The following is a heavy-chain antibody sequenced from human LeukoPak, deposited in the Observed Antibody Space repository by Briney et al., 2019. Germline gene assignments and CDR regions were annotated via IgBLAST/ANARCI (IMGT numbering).Heavy chain of an antibody. CDR3: ARHIGGGIEDMDV. CDR2: IYVTGT. J-gene: IGHJ6*03. V-gene: IGHV4-59*08. D-gene: IGHD3-16*02. Sequence: SETLSLTCTVSGGSIGTYYWSWIRQSPGKGLEWIGYIYVTGTRYNPYLQSRVTTSVDRSRNQFLLKMSSVTAADTAVYYCARHIGGGIEDMDVWGKGTKVIVSS. CDR1: GGSIGTYY.